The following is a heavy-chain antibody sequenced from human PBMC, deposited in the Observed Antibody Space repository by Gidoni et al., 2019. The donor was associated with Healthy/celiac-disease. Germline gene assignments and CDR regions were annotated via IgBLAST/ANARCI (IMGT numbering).Heavy chain of an antibody. CDR1: GFTFDVYT. CDR2: ISWDGGST. J-gene: IGHJ6*02. Sequence: EGQLVESGGVVVQPGGSLRLSCADYGFTFDVYTMHWVRQAPGKGLEWVSSISWDGGSTYYADSVKGRFTISRDNSKNSLYLQMHSLRTEDTALYYCAKAPLLRYFDYYGMDVWGQGPTVTVSS. CDR3: AKAPLLRYFDYYGMDV. V-gene: IGHV3-43*01. D-gene: IGHD3-9*01.